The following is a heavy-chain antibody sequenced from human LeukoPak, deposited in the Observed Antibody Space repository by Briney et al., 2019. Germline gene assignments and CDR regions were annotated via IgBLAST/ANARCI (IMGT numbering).Heavy chain of an antibody. CDR3: ARVWFGEFLDY. CDR2: ISAYNGNT. Sequence: GASVKVSCKASGYTFTGYYMHWVRQAPGQGLEWMGWISAYNGNTNYAQKLQGRVATTTDTSTSTAYMELRSLRSDDTAVYYCARVWFGEFLDYWGQGTLVTVSS. D-gene: IGHD3-10*01. V-gene: IGHV1-18*04. J-gene: IGHJ4*02. CDR1: GYTFTGYY.